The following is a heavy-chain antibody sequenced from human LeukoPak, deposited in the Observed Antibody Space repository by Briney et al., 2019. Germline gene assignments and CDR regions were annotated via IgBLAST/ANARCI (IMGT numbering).Heavy chain of an antibody. Sequence: SETLSLTCTVSGGSISSGGYYWSWIRQHPGRGLEWIGYIYYSGSTYYNPSLKSRVTISVDTSKNQFSLKLSSVTAADTAVHYCARSSSSSLSLFDYWGQGTLVTVSS. CDR3: ARSSSSSLSLFDY. CDR2: IYYSGST. CDR1: GGSISSGGYY. D-gene: IGHD6-6*01. J-gene: IGHJ4*02. V-gene: IGHV4-31*03.